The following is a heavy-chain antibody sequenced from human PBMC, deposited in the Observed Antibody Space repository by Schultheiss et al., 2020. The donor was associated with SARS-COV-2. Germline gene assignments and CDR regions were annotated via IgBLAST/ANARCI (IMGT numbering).Heavy chain of an antibody. CDR2: IDWDDDK. V-gene: IGHV2-70*11. D-gene: IGHD6-13*01. CDR1: GFSLSTSGMC. Sequence: SGPTLVKPTQTLTLTCTFSGFSLSTSGMCVSWIRQPPGKALEWLARIDWDDDKRYSPSLKTRLTISKDTSKNQVVLTMTNMDPVDTATYYCARIGPAADQDYWGQGTLVTVSS. J-gene: IGHJ4*02. CDR3: ARIGPAADQDY.